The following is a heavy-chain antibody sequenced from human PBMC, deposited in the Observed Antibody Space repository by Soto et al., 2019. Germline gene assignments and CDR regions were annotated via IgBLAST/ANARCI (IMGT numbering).Heavy chain of an antibody. CDR3: ARSGYSYGPNPLLY. V-gene: IGHV4-31*03. CDR1: GGSISSGGYY. Sequence: QVQLQESGPGLVKPSQTLSLTCTVSGGSISSGGYYWSWIRQHPGKGLELIGYIYYSGSTYYNPPLTSRVTLSVDTSKTPFSLTLSSVTAAATAVYYCARSGYSYGPNPLLYWGQGTLVTVSS. D-gene: IGHD5-18*01. CDR2: IYYSGST. J-gene: IGHJ4*02.